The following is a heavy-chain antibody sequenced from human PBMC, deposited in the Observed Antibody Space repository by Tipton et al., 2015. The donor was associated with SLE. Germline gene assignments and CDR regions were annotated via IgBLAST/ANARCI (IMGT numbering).Heavy chain of an antibody. J-gene: IGHJ4*02. CDR2: LNEGGTTT. CDR3: GSIY. CDR1: GFTFSAFW. V-gene: IGHV3-74*01. Sequence: GSLRLSCTASGFTFSAFWMHWVRQPPGKGLVWVSRLNEGGTTTNYAESVKGRFTISRDNAKSTLYLQMNSLRAEDTAVYYCGSIYWGQGTRVTVSS.